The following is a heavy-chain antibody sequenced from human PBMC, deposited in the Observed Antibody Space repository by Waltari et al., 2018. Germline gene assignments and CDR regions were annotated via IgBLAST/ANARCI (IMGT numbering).Heavy chain of an antibody. D-gene: IGHD2-15*01. CDR3: ARGGLLLADAFDI. J-gene: IGHJ3*02. CDR2: INHSGST. Sequence: QVQLQQWGAGLLKPSETLSLTCAVYGGSFSGYYWSWIRQPPGKGLEWIGEINHSGSTNYNPSLKSRVTISVDTSKNQFSLKLSSVTAADTAVYYCARGGLLLADAFDIWGQGTMVTVSS. CDR1: GGSFSGYY. V-gene: IGHV4-34*01.